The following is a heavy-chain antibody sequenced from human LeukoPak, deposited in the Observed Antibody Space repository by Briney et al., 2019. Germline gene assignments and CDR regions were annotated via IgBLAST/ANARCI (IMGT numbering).Heavy chain of an antibody. CDR3: ARVTTRYYFDY. Sequence: PSETLALTCAVYGGSFSGYYWSWIRQPPGKGLEWIGEINHSGSTNYNPSLKSRVTISVDTSKNQFSLKLSSVTAADTAVYYSARVTTRYYFDYWGQGTLVIVSS. D-gene: IGHD1-1*01. J-gene: IGHJ4*02. CDR1: GGSFSGYY. CDR2: INHSGST. V-gene: IGHV4-34*01.